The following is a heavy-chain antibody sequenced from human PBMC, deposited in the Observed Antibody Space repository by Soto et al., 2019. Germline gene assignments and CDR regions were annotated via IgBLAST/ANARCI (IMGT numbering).Heavy chain of an antibody. CDR1: GDSISDVNYY. J-gene: IGHJ4*02. V-gene: IGHV4-30-4*01. D-gene: IGHD7-27*01. CDR3: TRGPSGDKVDY. CDR2: IYDGGNT. Sequence: QVQLQGSGPRLVKPSQTLSLTCTVSGDSISDVNYYWSWIRQSPDKGLECIVHIYDGGNTYSNPALKSRVTVSIDTSNNQFSLQLSSMSAADTAVYYCTRGPSGDKVDYWGQGTLVTVSS.